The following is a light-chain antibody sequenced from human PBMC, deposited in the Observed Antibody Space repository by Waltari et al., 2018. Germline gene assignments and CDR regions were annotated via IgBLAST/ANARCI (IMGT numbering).Light chain of an antibody. Sequence: SYELTQPPSVSVSPGQTASISCSGDKLGKKYVSWYKQKPGQSPVMVIFQARKRPSGIPGRSAGSNSENTATRTISGSQAMDEADYYCQAWDSSVVIFGGGTKVTVL. CDR2: QAR. V-gene: IGLV3-1*01. J-gene: IGLJ2*01. CDR3: QAWDSSVVI. CDR1: KLGKKY.